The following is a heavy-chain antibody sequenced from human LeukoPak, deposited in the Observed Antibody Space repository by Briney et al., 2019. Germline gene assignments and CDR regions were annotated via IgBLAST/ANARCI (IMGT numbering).Heavy chain of an antibody. Sequence: GGSLRLSCAASGFTFSSYAMSWVRQAPGKGLEWVSAISGSGGSTYYADSVKGRFTISRDNSKNTLYLQVNSLRAEDTAVYYCARDANYGSGSADYWGQGALVTVSS. J-gene: IGHJ4*02. CDR1: GFTFSSYA. V-gene: IGHV3-23*01. CDR2: ISGSGGST. D-gene: IGHD3-10*01. CDR3: ARDANYGSGSADY.